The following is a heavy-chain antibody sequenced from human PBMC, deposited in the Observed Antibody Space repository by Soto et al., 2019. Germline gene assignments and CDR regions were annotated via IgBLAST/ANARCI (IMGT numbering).Heavy chain of an antibody. CDR2: ISYDGSNK. J-gene: IGHJ4*02. Sequence: GGSLRLSCAASGFTFSSYGMHWVRQAPGKGLEWVAVISYDGSNKYYADSVKGRFTISRDNSKNTLYLQMNSLRAEDTAVYYCAKTGDRGTDYWGQGTLVTVSS. V-gene: IGHV3-30*18. CDR1: GFTFSSYG. D-gene: IGHD1-1*01. CDR3: AKTGDRGTDY.